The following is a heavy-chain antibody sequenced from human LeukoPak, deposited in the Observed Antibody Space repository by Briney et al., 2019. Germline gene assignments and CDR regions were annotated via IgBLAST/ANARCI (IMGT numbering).Heavy chain of an antibody. CDR1: GGSISSSAYH. CDR3: ARLWSTDCSAGSCPHQPNY. V-gene: IGHV4-39*01. J-gene: IGHJ4*02. D-gene: IGHD2-15*01. CDR2: FYYSGRT. Sequence: SETLSLTCTVSGGSISSSAYHWGWIRQPPGKGLEWIGSFYYSGRTSYNPSLESRVTISGDTSRNQLSLILTSVTAADTAVYYCARLWSTDCSAGSCPHQPNYWGQGSLVTVSS.